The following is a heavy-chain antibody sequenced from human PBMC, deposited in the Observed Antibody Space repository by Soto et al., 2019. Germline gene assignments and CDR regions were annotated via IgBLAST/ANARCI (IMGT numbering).Heavy chain of an antibody. J-gene: IGHJ4*02. CDR3: AIEATPEVY. Sequence: QVQLVQSGAEVKKPGASVKVSCKASGYTFTSYGISWVRQAPGQGPEWMGRISAYNGNTNYAQKLQGRVTMNTDTSTGTDDMALRRLRSDDTPVYYSAIEATPEVYWGQGTIDTFSS. CDR2: ISAYNGNT. V-gene: IGHV1-18*01. CDR1: GYTFTSYG.